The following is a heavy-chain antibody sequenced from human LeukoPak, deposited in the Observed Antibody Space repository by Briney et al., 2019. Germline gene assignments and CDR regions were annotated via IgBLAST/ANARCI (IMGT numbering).Heavy chain of an antibody. D-gene: IGHD3-10*01. CDR2: INPNSGGT. J-gene: IGHJ5*02. CDR3: ARDVQEYYYGSGSLGWFDP. CDR1: GFTFTGYY. Sequence: GGSLRLSCAASGFTFTGYYMHWVRQAPGQGLEWMGWINPNSGGTNYAQKFQGRVTLTRHTSISTAYMELNRLRSDDTAVYYCARDVQEYYYGSGSLGWFDPWGQGTLVTVSS. V-gene: IGHV1-2*02.